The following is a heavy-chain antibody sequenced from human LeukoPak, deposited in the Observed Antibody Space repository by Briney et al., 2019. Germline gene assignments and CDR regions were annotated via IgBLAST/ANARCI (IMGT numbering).Heavy chain of an antibody. CDR3: AKDGSRSSSWYNLDY. J-gene: IGHJ4*02. Sequence: PGGSLRLSCAASGFTFSSYSMNWVRQAPGKGLEWVSAISGSGGSTYYADSVKGRFTISRDNSKNTLYLQMNSLRAEDTAVYYCAKDGSRSSSWYNLDYWGQGTLVTVSS. D-gene: IGHD6-13*01. CDR2: ISGSGGST. V-gene: IGHV3-23*01. CDR1: GFTFSSYS.